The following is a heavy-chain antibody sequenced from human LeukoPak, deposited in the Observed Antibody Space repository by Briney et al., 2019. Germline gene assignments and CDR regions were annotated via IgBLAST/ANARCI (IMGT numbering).Heavy chain of an antibody. CDR2: ISGSDTRT. V-gene: IGHV3-23*01. CDR3: ASLRFLEWFFDY. J-gene: IGHJ4*02. CDR1: GFTFSSCA. D-gene: IGHD3-3*01. Sequence: GGTLRLSCAASGFTFSSCAMSWVRQAPGKGLEWVSAISGSDTRTYYADSLKGRFTISRDNSKNTLYLQMNSLRAEDTAVYYCASLRFLEWFFDYWGQGTLVTVSS.